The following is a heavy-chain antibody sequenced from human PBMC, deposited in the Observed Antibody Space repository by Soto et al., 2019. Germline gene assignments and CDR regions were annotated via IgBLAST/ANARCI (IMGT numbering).Heavy chain of an antibody. J-gene: IGHJ4*02. V-gene: IGHV1-18*01. CDR2: ISGYNGNT. CDR1: GYTFTSYG. CDR3: ARVDRTTVTRKDY. D-gene: IGHD4-17*01. Sequence: QVQLVQSGAEVKKPGASVKVSCKASGYTFTSYGISWVRQAPGQGLEWMGWISGYNGNTKYAQNLQGRVTMTTATSTSTAHLELRSLRSDDTAVYYCARVDRTTVTRKDYWGQGTLVTVSS.